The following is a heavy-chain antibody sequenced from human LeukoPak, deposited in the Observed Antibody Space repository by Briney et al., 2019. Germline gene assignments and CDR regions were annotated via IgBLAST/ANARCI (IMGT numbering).Heavy chain of an antibody. J-gene: IGHJ6*02. CDR2: ISYDGSNK. D-gene: IGHD5-12*01. CDR3: ARAGVDIVATTYYYYYGMDV. V-gene: IGHV3-30*04. Sequence: GGSLRLSCAASGFTFSSYAMHWVRQAPGKALEWVAVISYDGSNKYYADSVKGRFTISRDNSKNTLYLQMNSLRAEDTAVYYCARAGVDIVATTYYYYYGMDVWGQGTTVTVSS. CDR1: GFTFSSYA.